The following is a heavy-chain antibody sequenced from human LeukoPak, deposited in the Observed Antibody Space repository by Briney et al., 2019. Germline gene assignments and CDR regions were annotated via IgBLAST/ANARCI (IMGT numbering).Heavy chain of an antibody. Sequence: GGSLRLSCAASGFTFSSYTMNWVRQAPGKGLEWVASISSGSSYIYYSDSVKGRFTISRDNSKNTLYLQMNSLRAEDTAVYYCAKTTDSSSWTGLDYWGQGTLVTVSS. J-gene: IGHJ4*02. CDR3: AKTTDSSSWTGLDY. CDR2: ISSGSSYI. D-gene: IGHD6-13*01. CDR1: GFTFSSYT. V-gene: IGHV3-21*01.